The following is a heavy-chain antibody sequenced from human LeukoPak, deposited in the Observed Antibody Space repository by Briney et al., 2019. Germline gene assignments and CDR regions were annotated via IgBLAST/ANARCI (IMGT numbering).Heavy chain of an antibody. CDR3: ARDMVRGVIIPDN. CDR1: GYTFTGYY. V-gene: IGHV1-2*06. Sequence: ASVKVSCKASGYTFTGYYMHWVRQAPGQGLEWMGRINPNSGGTNYAQKFQGRVTMTRDTSISTAYMELSRLRSDDTAVYYCARDMVRGVIIPDNWGQGTLVTVSS. CDR2: INPNSGGT. J-gene: IGHJ4*02. D-gene: IGHD3-10*01.